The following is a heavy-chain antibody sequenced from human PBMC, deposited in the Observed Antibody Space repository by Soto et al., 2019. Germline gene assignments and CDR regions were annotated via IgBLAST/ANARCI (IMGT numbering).Heavy chain of an antibody. Sequence: EVSLRLSGLASAFSFSGYGMHRVRPGPAKGLEWVAVIWYDGSNKYYADSVKGRFTISRDNSKNTLYLQMNSLRAEDTAVYYCARGVQLEEGYYGMDVWGQGTTVTVSS. J-gene: IGHJ6*02. D-gene: IGHD1-1*01. V-gene: IGHV3-33*01. CDR2: IWYDGSNK. CDR1: AFSFSGYG. CDR3: ARGVQLEEGYYGMDV.